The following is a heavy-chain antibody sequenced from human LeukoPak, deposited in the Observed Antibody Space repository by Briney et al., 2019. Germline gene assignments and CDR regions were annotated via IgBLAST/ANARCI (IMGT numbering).Heavy chain of an antibody. D-gene: IGHD3-22*01. CDR1: GFTFSSYA. CDR2: INGGGGRT. Sequence: GGSLRLSCAASGFTFSSYAMSWVRQAPGQGLEWVSAINGGGGRTCYADSVKGRFTVFRDNSKNSLYLQMNSLRAGDTAVYYCAKGSYYDSSGYYYFDYWGQGTLVTVSS. J-gene: IGHJ4*02. CDR3: AKGSYYDSSGYYYFDY. V-gene: IGHV3-23*01.